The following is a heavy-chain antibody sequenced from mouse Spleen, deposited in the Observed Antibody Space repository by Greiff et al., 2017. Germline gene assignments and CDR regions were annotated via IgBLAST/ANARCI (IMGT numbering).Heavy chain of an antibody. J-gene: IGHJ3*01. CDR3: ARWDGNYAWFAY. V-gene: IGHV5-9*01. D-gene: IGHD2-1*01. CDR1: GFTFSSYT. Sequence: EVQVVESGGGLVKPGGSLKLSCAASGFTFSSYTMSWVRQTPEKRLEWVATISGGGGNTYYPDSVKGRLTISRDNDKNTLYLQMSSLWSENTALYYCARWDGNYAWFAYWGPGTLVTVSA. CDR2: ISGGGGNT.